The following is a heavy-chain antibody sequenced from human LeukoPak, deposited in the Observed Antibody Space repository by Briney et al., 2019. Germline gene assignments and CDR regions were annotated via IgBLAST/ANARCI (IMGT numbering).Heavy chain of an antibody. Sequence: GGSLRLSCAVSGITLNNYGMSWVRQAPGKGLEWVAGISDSGGSTNYADSVKGRFSISRDNPKNTLYLQMNSLRAEDTAVYFCAKRGVVIRVILVGFHKEAYYFDSWGQGALVTVSS. J-gene: IGHJ4*02. D-gene: IGHD3-22*01. CDR2: ISDSGGST. CDR1: GITLNNYG. CDR3: AKRGVVIRVILVGFHKEAYYFDS. V-gene: IGHV3-23*01.